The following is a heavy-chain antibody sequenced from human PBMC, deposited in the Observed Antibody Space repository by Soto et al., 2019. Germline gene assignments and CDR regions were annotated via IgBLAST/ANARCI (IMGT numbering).Heavy chain of an antibody. CDR2: ITPGRGST. J-gene: IGHJ4*02. CDR1: GYTFTNYH. V-gene: IGHV1-46*01. CDR3: ARISNSLPDY. Sequence: QVQLVQSGAEVKKPGASVKVSCKASGYTFTNYHIHWVRQAPGQGLEWMGIITPGRGSTTYGHKFQGRVTMTRDTSTSTVYMELDSLRSDDTAVYFCARISNSLPDYWGQGTLVTVSS. D-gene: IGHD1-1*01.